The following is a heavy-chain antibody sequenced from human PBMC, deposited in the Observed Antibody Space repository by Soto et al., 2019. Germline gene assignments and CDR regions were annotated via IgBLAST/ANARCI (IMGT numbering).Heavy chain of an antibody. Sequence: QVQLVQSGAEVKKPGASVKVSCKASGYTFTSYGISWVRQAHGQGFEWMGWISAYNGNTNYAQKLQGRVTTTTDTSVSAAYMELRSLRSDDKAVYYCARDIGVVPAAKGVYYYYYYGRDFCGKGTTVTVSS. D-gene: IGHD2-2*01. CDR1: GYTFTSYG. J-gene: IGHJ6*04. V-gene: IGHV1-18*04. CDR3: ARDIGVVPAAKGVYYYYYYGRDF. CDR2: ISAYNGNT.